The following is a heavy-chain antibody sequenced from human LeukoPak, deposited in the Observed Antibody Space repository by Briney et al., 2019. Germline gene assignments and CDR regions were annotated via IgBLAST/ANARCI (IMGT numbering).Heavy chain of an antibody. CDR3: ARVSSSGWYGALFDY. CDR2: IYYSGST. Sequence: SETLSLTCTVSGGSISSSSHSWGWIRQPPGKGLEWIGSIYYSGSTYYNPSLKSRVTISVDTSKNQFSLKLSSVTAADTAVYYCARVSSSGWYGALFDYWGQGTLVTVSS. CDR1: GGSISSSSHS. D-gene: IGHD6-19*01. V-gene: IGHV4-39*01. J-gene: IGHJ4*02.